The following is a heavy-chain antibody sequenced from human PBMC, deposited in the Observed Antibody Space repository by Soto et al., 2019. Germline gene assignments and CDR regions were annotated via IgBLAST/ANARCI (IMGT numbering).Heavy chain of an antibody. CDR2: ISYDGSNK. D-gene: IGHD3-10*01. CDR3: VGGQYYFDY. CDR1: GFPFTTYG. V-gene: IGHV3-30*03. Sequence: QVQLVESGGGVVQPGRSLRLSCAASGFPFTTYGMHWVREGPGKGLEWVAVISYDGSNKYYADSVKARFTISRDNSKNTLYLQMNSLRPEDTALYYCVGGQYYFDYRGQGTLVTVSS. J-gene: IGHJ4*02.